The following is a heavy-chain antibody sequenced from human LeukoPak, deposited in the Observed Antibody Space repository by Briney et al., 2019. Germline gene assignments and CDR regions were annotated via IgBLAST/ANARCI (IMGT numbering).Heavy chain of an antibody. CDR1: GFTCSSYA. CDR3: SKETYYYDSSGYLFDY. V-gene: IGHV3-23*01. J-gene: IGHJ4*02. CDR2: ISGSGGST. Sequence: GGSLRLSCAASGFTCSSYAMSWVRQAPGRGLEWVSAISGSGGSTYYADSVKGRFTISRDNSKNTLYLQMNSLRAEDTAVYYCSKETYYYDSSGYLFDYWGQGTLVTVSS. D-gene: IGHD3-22*01.